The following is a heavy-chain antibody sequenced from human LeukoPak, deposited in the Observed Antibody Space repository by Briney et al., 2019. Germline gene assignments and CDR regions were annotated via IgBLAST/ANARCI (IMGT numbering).Heavy chain of an antibody. J-gene: IGHJ4*02. D-gene: IGHD5-24*01. CDR3: ARRREMADFDY. Sequence: SETPSLTCAVYGGSFSGYYWSWIRQPPGKGLEWIGEINHSGSTNYNPSLKSRVTISVDTSKNQFSLKLSSVTAADTAVCYCARRREMADFDYWGQGTLVTVSS. V-gene: IGHV4-34*01. CDR2: INHSGST. CDR1: GGSFSGYY.